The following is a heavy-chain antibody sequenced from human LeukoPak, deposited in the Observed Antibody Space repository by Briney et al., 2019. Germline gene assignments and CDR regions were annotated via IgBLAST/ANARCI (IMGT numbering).Heavy chain of an antibody. Sequence: PSETLSLTCAVSGGSISSGGYSWSWIRQPPGKGLEWIGYIYHSGSTYYNPSLKSRVTISVDRSKNQFSLKLSSVTAADTAVYYCARSLQSSGCQQTFDYWGQGTLVTVSS. CDR2: IYHSGST. CDR3: ARSLQSSGCQQTFDY. D-gene: IGHD3-22*01. J-gene: IGHJ4*02. V-gene: IGHV4-30-2*01. CDR1: GGSISSGGYS.